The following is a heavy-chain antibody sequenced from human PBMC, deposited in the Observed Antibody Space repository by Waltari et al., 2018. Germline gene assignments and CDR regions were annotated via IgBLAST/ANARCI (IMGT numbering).Heavy chain of an antibody. CDR1: GGSFSGYS. D-gene: IGHD1-26*01. CDR2: INHSGST. J-gene: IGHJ4*02. Sequence: QVQLQQWGAGLLKPSATLSPPCAVYGGSFSGYSCTWIRQPPGKGLEWIGEINHSGSTNYNPSLKSRVTISVDTSKNQFSLKLSSVTAADTAVYYCARGSVGATFWSGRPINYWGQGTLVTVSS. V-gene: IGHV4-34*01. CDR3: ARGSVGATFWSGRPINY.